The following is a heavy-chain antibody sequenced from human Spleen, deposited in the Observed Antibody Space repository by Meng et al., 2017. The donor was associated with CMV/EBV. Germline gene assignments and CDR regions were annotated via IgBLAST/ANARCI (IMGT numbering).Heavy chain of an antibody. D-gene: IGHD1-26*01. CDR3: ASLGATRGRIDS. Sequence: CKASVCAFSSSARGWVRQAPGQGLGWMAGFIPIFRTANYAQKFPGRVTITTDQSTSTAYMALSSLRSEDTAVYYCASLGATRGRIDSWGQGTLVTVSS. J-gene: IGHJ4*02. CDR2: FIPIFRTA. V-gene: IGHV1-69*05. CDR1: VCAFSSSA.